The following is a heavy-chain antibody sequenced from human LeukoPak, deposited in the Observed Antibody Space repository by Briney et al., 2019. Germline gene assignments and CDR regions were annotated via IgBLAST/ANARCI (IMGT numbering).Heavy chain of an antibody. CDR2: ISGSGGST. CDR1: GLTFSSYA. CDR3: ARDLPSRGGDYFDY. V-gene: IGHV3-23*01. D-gene: IGHD2-2*01. J-gene: IGHJ4*02. Sequence: PGGSLRLSCAASGLTFSSYAMSWVRLAPGKGLEWISSISGSGGSTYNADSVKGRFTISRDNSKNTLYLQMNSLRAEDTAVYYCARDLPSRGGDYFDYWGQGTLVTVSS.